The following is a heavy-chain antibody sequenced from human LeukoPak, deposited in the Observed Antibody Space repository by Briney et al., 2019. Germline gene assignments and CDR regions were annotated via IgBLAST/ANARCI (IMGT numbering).Heavy chain of an antibody. CDR1: GFTFSSYA. V-gene: IGHV3-23*01. D-gene: IGHD5-18*01. J-gene: IGHJ4*02. Sequence: PGGSLRLSCAASGFTFSSYAMSWVRQAPGKGLEWVSAISGSGGSTYYADSVKGRFTISRDNSKNTLYLQMNSLRAEDTAVYYCAKCLAQSGYSYYFDYWGQGTLVTVSS. CDR3: AKCLAQSGYSYYFDY. CDR2: ISGSGGST.